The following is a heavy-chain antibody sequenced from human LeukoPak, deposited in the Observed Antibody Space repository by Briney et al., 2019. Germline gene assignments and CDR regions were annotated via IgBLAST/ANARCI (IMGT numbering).Heavy chain of an antibody. Sequence: PGGSLRLSCAASGFTFSSYAMHWVRQAPGKGLEWVAVISYDGSNKYYADSVKGRFTISRDNSKNTLYLQMNSLRAEDTAVYYCARDSYYYDSSGYYYWGQGTLVTVSS. CDR1: GFTFSSYA. J-gene: IGHJ4*02. CDR2: ISYDGSNK. V-gene: IGHV3-30-3*01. D-gene: IGHD3-22*01. CDR3: ARDSYYYDSSGYYY.